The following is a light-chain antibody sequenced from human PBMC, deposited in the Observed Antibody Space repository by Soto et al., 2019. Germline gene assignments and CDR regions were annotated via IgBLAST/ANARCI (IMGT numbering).Light chain of an antibody. CDR2: DVT. Sequence: VTGPPGQSITISCTGTSSDVGAYNYVSWYQHHPGKAPRLVIYDVTNRPSGISDRFSGSKSGNTASLTISGLLAEDEADYYCTSYTSTSTYVFGTGTKVTVL. CDR1: SSDVGAYNY. V-gene: IGLV2-14*01. J-gene: IGLJ1*01. CDR3: TSYTSTSTYV.